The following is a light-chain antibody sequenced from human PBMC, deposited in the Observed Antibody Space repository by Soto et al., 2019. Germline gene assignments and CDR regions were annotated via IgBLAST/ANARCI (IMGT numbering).Light chain of an antibody. CDR1: QSVRSN. Sequence: EFVITQSPSTRCVSPRQRLTLSWRASQSVRSNFACYHQQPGQSPRLLLYGASTRAAGITARLSGSGSGTELTITISSLQSEDFAVSYCQQYNNWSPITFGQGTRLEI. CDR2: GAS. J-gene: IGKJ5*01. V-gene: IGKV3-15*01. CDR3: QQYNNWSPIT.